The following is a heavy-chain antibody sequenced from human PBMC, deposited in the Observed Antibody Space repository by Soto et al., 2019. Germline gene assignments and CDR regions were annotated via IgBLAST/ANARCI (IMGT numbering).Heavy chain of an antibody. J-gene: IGHJ4*02. CDR2: IKFDGSEK. CDR1: GFTFSDYW. V-gene: IGHV3-7*03. CDR3: VKDGGYCSSTTCYSPRNHYFDS. D-gene: IGHD2-2*01. Sequence: VGSLRLSCAASGFTFSDYWMSWVRQAPGKGPEWVANIKFDGSEKQYVDSVKGRFSISRDNSRNSLFLQMNSLRAGDTAVYYCVKDGGYCSSTTCYSPRNHYFDSWGQGTLVTVSS.